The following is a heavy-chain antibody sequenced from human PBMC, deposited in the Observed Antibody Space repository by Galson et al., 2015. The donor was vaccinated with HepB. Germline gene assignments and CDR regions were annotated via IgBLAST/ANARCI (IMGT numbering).Heavy chain of an antibody. CDR1: GFTFSSYN. D-gene: IGHD7-27*01. Sequence: SLRLSCAASGFTFSSYNMNWVRQAPGKGLEWVSSISTGSNYIYYADSVKGRFTISRDNAKNSLFLQMNSLRAEDTALYYCVRDPPLGTPFDYWGQGTLVTVSS. J-gene: IGHJ4*02. V-gene: IGHV3-21*01. CDR3: VRDPPLGTPFDY. CDR2: ISTGSNYI.